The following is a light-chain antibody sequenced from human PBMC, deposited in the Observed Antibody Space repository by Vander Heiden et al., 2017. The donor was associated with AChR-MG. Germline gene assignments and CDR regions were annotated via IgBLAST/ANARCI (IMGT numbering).Light chain of an antibody. CDR3: QQDNSYPLT. V-gene: IGKV1-5*03. Sequence: DLNMTQSPSTLSASVGDRVPITCRASQNVGNWLAWFQQKPGKAPNLLISQASTLESGGPSRCGGSSAGTEFTLTSSSLQPDDLASYYGQQDNSYPLTFGGGTKVELK. J-gene: IGKJ4*02. CDR1: QNVGNW. CDR2: QAS.